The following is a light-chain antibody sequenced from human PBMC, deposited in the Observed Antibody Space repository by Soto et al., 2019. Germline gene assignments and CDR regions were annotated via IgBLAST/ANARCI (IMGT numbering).Light chain of an antibody. CDR2: AAS. Sequence: DIQMTQSPSSLSASVGDRVTITCRSSQSISKYLSWYQQKPGKAPHLLIYAASSLQSGVPSRFSGSGSGTDFTLTISSLLPEDFVTYFCQESHTSGTFGQGTKLEI. V-gene: IGKV1-39*01. J-gene: IGKJ2*01. CDR1: QSISKY. CDR3: QESHTSGT.